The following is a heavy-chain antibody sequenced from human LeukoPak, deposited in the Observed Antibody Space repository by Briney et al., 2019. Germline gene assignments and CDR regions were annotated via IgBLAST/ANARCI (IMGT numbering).Heavy chain of an antibody. CDR1: GYTFTSYD. CDR3: AAPILHHTYFFDY. V-gene: IGHV1-8*01. D-gene: IGHD3-3*01. Sequence: ASVKVSCKASGYTFTSYDINWVRQATGQGLEWMGWMNPNSGNTGYAQKFQGRVTMTRNTSTSTVYMELSSLRSEDTAVYYCAAPILHHTYFFDYWGQGTQVTVSS. J-gene: IGHJ4*02. CDR2: MNPNSGNT.